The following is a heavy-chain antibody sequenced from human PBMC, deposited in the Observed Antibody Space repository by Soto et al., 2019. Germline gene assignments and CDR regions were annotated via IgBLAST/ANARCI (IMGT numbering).Heavy chain of an antibody. CDR2: ISAYTGKT. D-gene: IGHD1-26*01. CDR3: ARDLDSGSYYFDY. J-gene: IGHJ4*02. Sequence: ASVKVSCKASGYTLSSYCISWVRQAPGQGLEWMGWISAYTGKTNYAQKLQGRVTMTTDTSTSTAYMEVRSLRSDDTAVYYCARDLDSGSYYFDYWGQGTLVTVSS. V-gene: IGHV1-18*04. CDR1: GYTLSSYC.